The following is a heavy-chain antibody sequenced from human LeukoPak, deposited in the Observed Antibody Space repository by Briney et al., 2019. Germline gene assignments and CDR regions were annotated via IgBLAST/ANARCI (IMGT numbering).Heavy chain of an antibody. V-gene: IGHV3-48*04. CDR1: GFTFSSYS. D-gene: IGHD3-22*01. CDR3: ARALGYYYDSSGYYGY. Sequence: GGSLRLSCAASGFTFSSYSMNWVRQAPGKGLEWVSYISSSGSTIYYADSVKGRFTISRDNAKNSLYLQMNSLRAEDTAVYYCARALGYYYDSSGYYGYWGQGTLVTVSS. J-gene: IGHJ4*02. CDR2: ISSSGSTI.